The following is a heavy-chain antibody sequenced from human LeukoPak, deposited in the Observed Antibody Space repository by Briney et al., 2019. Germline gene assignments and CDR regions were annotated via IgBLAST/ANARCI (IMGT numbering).Heavy chain of an antibody. V-gene: IGHV3-43*02. Sequence: GGSLRLSCAASGFTFDDYAMHWVRQAPGKGLEWVSLISGDGGSTYYADSVKGRFTISRDNSKNSLYLQMNSLRTEDTALYYCAKWALESYYDSSGYYYYWGQGTLVTVSS. J-gene: IGHJ4*02. D-gene: IGHD3-22*01. CDR2: ISGDGGST. CDR1: GFTFDDYA. CDR3: AKWALESYYDSSGYYYY.